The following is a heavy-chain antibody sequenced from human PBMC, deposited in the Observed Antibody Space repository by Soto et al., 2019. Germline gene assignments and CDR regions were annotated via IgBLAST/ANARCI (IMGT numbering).Heavy chain of an antibody. CDR2: IYHRGST. CDR3: ARTPWEGYTVYYFDY. CDR1: GGSISSSNW. Sequence: QVQLQESGPGLVKPSGTLSLTCAVSGGSISSSNWWSWVRQPPGKGLVWLGEIYHRGSTNYTPSLKSRVTISVDKSKNQFSLKLSSVPAEDTAVYSCARTPWEGYTVYYFDYWGQGTLVTVSS. V-gene: IGHV4-4*02. J-gene: IGHJ4*02. D-gene: IGHD1-26*01.